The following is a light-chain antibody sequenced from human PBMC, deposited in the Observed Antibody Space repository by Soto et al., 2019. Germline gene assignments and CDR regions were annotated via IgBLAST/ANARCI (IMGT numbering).Light chain of an antibody. CDR1: SSDVGGYNY. CDR3: CSYAGTYTYD. J-gene: IGLJ1*01. Sequence: QSVLAQPRSVSGSPGQSVTISCTGTSSDVGGYNYVSWYRRHPGKAPKLMIYDVNKRPSGVPDRFSGSKSGNTASLTISGLQADDEADYYCCSYAGTYTYDFGTGTKVTVL. CDR2: DVN. V-gene: IGLV2-11*01.